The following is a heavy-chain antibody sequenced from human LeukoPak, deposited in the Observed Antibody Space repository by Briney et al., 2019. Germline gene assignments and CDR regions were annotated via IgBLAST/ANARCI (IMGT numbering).Heavy chain of an antibody. Sequence: ASVKVSCKASGYTFTSYDINWVRQATGQGLEWMGWMNPNSGNTGYAQKFQGRVTMTRNTSISTAYMELSSLRAEDTAVHYCARGSTYYESSGQVPFDYWGQGTLVTVSS. CDR2: MNPNSGNT. J-gene: IGHJ4*02. CDR1: GYTFTSYD. V-gene: IGHV1-8*01. D-gene: IGHD3-22*01. CDR3: ARGSTYYESSGQVPFDY.